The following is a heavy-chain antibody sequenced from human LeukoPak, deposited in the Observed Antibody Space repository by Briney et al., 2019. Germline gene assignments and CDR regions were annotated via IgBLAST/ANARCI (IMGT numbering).Heavy chain of an antibody. Sequence: GGSLRLSCAASGFTFSSYSMSWVRQAPGKGLEWVSGITYSSGYTYYADSVKGRFTISRDNSRNTLYLQMNSLRAEDTAVYYCAKDPSDLGGSGSNNYFDCWGQGTLVTVSS. V-gene: IGHV3-23*01. CDR2: ITYSSGYT. D-gene: IGHD3-10*01. CDR3: AKDPSDLGGSGSNNYFDC. CDR1: GFTFSSYS. J-gene: IGHJ4*02.